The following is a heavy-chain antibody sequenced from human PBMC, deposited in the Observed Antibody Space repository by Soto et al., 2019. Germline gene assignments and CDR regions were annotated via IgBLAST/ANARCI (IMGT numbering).Heavy chain of an antibody. Sequence: PSETLSLTCAVYGGSFSGYYWSWIRQPPGKGLEWIGEINHSGSTNYNPSLKSRVTISVDTSKNQFSLKLSSVTAADTAVYYCARVIRFLEWLTPWGQGTLVTVSS. J-gene: IGHJ5*02. CDR1: GGSFSGYY. D-gene: IGHD3-3*01. CDR2: INHSGST. V-gene: IGHV4-34*01. CDR3: ARVIRFLEWLTP.